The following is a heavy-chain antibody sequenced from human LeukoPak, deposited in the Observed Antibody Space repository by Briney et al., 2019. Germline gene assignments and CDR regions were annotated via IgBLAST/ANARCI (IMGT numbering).Heavy chain of an antibody. Sequence: PSETLSLTCAVYGGSFSGYYWSWIRQPPGKGLEWIGEINHSGSTNYNPSLKSRVTISVDTSKNQFSLKLSSVTAADTAVYYCARVSLGYCSSTSCYPYYFDYWGQGTLVTVSS. J-gene: IGHJ4*02. V-gene: IGHV4-34*01. CDR3: ARVSLGYCSSTSCYPYYFDY. CDR2: INHSGST. CDR1: GGSFSGYY. D-gene: IGHD2-2*01.